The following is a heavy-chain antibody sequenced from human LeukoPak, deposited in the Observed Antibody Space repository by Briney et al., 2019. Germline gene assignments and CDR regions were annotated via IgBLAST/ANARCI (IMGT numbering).Heavy chain of an antibody. J-gene: IGHJ4*02. CDR2: ISGSGGST. V-gene: IGHV3-23*01. D-gene: IGHD3-10*01. CDR1: GFXFSSYA. Sequence: GGSLRLSCAASGFXFSSYAMRWVRQAPGKGLEWVSSISGSGGSTYYADSVKGRFTISRDNSKNTLYLQMNSLRAEDTAVYYCAKDWDYYGSGSYSDYWGQGTLVTVSS. CDR3: AKDWDYYGSGSYSDY.